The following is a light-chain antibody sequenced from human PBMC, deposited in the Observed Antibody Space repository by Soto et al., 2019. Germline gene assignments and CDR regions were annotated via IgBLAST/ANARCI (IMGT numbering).Light chain of an antibody. CDR2: GAS. CDR1: QSVSSY. J-gene: IGKJ5*01. Sequence: EIVLTQSPATLSLSPGERATLSCRASQSVSSYLAWYQQKPGQAPRLLIHGASTRAPGFPARFSGSGSGTDFTLTISSLQSEDFAVYYCQQRSNWPITFGQGTRLEIK. V-gene: IGKV3-11*01. CDR3: QQRSNWPIT.